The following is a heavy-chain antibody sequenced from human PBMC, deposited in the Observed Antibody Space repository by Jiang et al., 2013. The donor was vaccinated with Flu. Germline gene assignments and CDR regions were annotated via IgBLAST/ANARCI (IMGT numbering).Heavy chain of an antibody. CDR2: INPSGGST. CDR3: ARDLAGTDYYDSSGYLDY. D-gene: IGHD3-22*01. V-gene: IGHV1-46*01. J-gene: IGHJ4*02. Sequence: GAEVKKPGASVKVSCKASGYTFTSYYMHWVRQAPGQGLEWMGIINPSGGSTSYAQKFQGRVTMTRDTSTSTVYMELSSLRSEDTAVYYCARDLAGTDYYDSSGYLDYWGQGTLVTVSS. CDR1: GYTFTSYY.